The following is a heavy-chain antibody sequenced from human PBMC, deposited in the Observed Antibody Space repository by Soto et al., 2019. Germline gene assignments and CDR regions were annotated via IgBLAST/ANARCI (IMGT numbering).Heavy chain of an antibody. D-gene: IGHD2-8*01. CDR3: ARTTCTNGVCSDDAFDI. Sequence: QVQLQESGPGLVKPSQTLSLTCTVSGGSISSGGYYWSWIRQHPGKGLEWIGYLYYSGSTYYNPSLKSRVTISVDTSKNQFSLKLSSVTAADTAVYYCARTTCTNGVCSDDAFDIWGQGTMVTVSS. CDR1: GGSISSGGYY. CDR2: LYYSGST. V-gene: IGHV4-31*03. J-gene: IGHJ3*02.